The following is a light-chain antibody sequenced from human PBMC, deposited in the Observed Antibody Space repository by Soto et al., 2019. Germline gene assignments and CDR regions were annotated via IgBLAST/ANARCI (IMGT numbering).Light chain of an antibody. Sequence: QSVLTQPPSVSGAPGQRVTISCTGSSSNIGAGYDVHGYQQLPGTAPKLLIYGNSNRPSGVPVRFSGSKSGTSASLAITGLQAEHEADYYCQSYDSSLSGYVFGTGTKLTVL. V-gene: IGLV1-40*01. CDR3: QSYDSSLSGYV. CDR2: GNS. CDR1: SSNIGAGYD. J-gene: IGLJ1*01.